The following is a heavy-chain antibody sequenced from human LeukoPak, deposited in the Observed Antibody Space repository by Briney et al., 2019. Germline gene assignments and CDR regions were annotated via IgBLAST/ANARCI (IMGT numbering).Heavy chain of an antibody. V-gene: IGHV5-51*01. CDR2: IYPGDSDT. D-gene: IGHD3-22*01. J-gene: IGHJ5*02. CDR1: GYSFTSYW. Sequence: GESLKISCKGSGYSFTSYWIGWVRQMPGKGLEWMGIIYPGDSDTRYSPSFQGQVTISADKSISTAYLQWSSLKASDTAMYYCARRGYYYENSGYYESRWFDPWGQGTLVTVSS. CDR3: ARRGYYYENSGYYESRWFDP.